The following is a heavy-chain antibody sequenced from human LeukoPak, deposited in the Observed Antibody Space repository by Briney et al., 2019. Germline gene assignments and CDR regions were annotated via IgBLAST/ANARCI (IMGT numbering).Heavy chain of an antibody. Sequence: PGGSLRLSCAASGFTFSSYGMHWVRQAPGKGLEWVAVIWYDGSNKYYADSVKGRFTISRDNSKNTLYLQMNSLRAEDTAVYYCARAKRELAAAGYDYWGQGTLVTVSS. V-gene: IGHV3-33*01. CDR3: ARAKRELAAAGYDY. D-gene: IGHD6-13*01. CDR1: GFTFSSYG. J-gene: IGHJ4*02. CDR2: IWYDGSNK.